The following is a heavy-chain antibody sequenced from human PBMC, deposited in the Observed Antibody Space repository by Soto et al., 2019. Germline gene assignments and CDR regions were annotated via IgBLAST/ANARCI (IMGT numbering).Heavy chain of an antibody. V-gene: IGHV4-30-2*01. CDR3: ARGAVVNFDS. J-gene: IGHJ4*02. CDR2: IYHSGST. D-gene: IGHD2-21*01. CDR1: GGSISSGGSS. Sequence: QLQLQESGSGLVKPSQTLSLTCAVSGGSISSGGSSWTWIRQPPGKGLEWIGYIYHSGSTYYNPSLNSRVTMSVDRSKNQFSLKLTSVTAADMAVYYCARGAVVNFDSWGQGTRVTVSS.